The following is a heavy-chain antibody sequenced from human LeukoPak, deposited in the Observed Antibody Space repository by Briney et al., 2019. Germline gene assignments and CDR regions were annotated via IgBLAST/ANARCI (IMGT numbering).Heavy chain of an antibody. J-gene: IGHJ3*02. CDR1: GFTLSSYG. Sequence: PGGSLRHSCAASGFTLSSYGMHWVRPAPRKGVAWVAYIQYDGSNEQYARSVKGRFRLSRDSYKNILYLQMNSLRGEDTAVYYCARVQTSPFDIWGQGTMVTVSS. CDR2: IQYDGSNE. CDR3: ARVQTSPFDI. V-gene: IGHV3-30*02.